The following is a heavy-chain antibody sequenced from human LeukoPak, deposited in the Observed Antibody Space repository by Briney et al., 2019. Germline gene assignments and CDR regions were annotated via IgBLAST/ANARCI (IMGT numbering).Heavy chain of an antibody. Sequence: PGGSLRLSCAASGFTFSSNWMHWVRQAPGKGLVWVSRINEDGSTTNYADSVKCRSTIFRDNAKNTLYLQMNSLRAEDTAVYYCVRDLGGRSGHWGQGTLVTVSS. J-gene: IGHJ4*02. D-gene: IGHD1-26*01. V-gene: IGHV3-74*01. CDR1: GFTFSSNW. CDR3: VRDLGGRSGH. CDR2: INEDGSTT.